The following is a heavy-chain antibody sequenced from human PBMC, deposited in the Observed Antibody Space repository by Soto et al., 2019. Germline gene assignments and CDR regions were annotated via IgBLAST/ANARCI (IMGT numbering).Heavy chain of an antibody. Sequence: QVQLVESGGGVVQPGRSLRLSCAASGFTFSSYGMHWVRQAPGKGLEWVAVISYDGSNKYYADSVKGRFTISRDNSKNTLYLQMNSLRAEDTAVYYCAKEGYHWNDHAGYYYMDAWGKGTPVTVSS. V-gene: IGHV3-30*18. D-gene: IGHD1-1*01. CDR2: ISYDGSNK. CDR1: GFTFSSYG. CDR3: AKEGYHWNDHAGYYYMDA. J-gene: IGHJ6*03.